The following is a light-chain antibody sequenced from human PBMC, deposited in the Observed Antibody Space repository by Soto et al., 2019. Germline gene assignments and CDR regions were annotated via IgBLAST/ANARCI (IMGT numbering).Light chain of an antibody. J-gene: IGKJ1*01. CDR1: QSVSSN. CDR3: QQYNNWPVT. CDR2: GAS. V-gene: IGKV3-15*01. Sequence: EIVMTQSPATLSVSPGERATLSCRASQSVSSNLAWYQQKFGQVPRLLIYGASTRATGIPARFSGSGSGTEFTLTISSLQSEDFAVYYCQQYNNWPVTFGQGTKVDIK.